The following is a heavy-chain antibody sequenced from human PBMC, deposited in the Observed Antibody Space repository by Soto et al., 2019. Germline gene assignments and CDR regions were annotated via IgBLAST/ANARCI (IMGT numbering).Heavy chain of an antibody. CDR3: ARGLSSWTGSGNNWFDP. D-gene: IGHD6-13*01. CDR2: INTNTGNP. Sequence: QVQLVQSGSELKKPGASVKVSCKASGYTFTSYAMNWVRQAPGQGLEWMGWINTNTGNPTYAQGFTGRFVFSLDTSVSTAYLQICSLKAEDTAVYYCARGLSSWTGSGNNWFDPWGQGTLVTVSS. CDR1: GYTFTSYA. J-gene: IGHJ5*02. V-gene: IGHV7-4-1*01.